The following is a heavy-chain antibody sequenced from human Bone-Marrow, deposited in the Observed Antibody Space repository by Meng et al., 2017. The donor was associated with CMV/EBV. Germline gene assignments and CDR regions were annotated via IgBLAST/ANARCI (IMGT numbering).Heavy chain of an antibody. V-gene: IGHV3-49*04. Sequence: GESLKISCTASGFTFGDYAMSWVRQAPGKGLEWVGFIRSKAYGGTTEYAASVKGRFTISRDDSKSIAYLQMNSLKTEDTAVYYCTRNYYYYGMDVWGQGTTVTVSS. CDR2: IRSKAYGGTT. CDR1: GFTFGDYA. CDR3: TRNYYYYGMDV. J-gene: IGHJ6*02.